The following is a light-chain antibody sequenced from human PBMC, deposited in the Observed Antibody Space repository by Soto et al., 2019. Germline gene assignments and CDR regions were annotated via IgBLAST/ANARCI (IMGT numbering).Light chain of an antibody. J-gene: IGKJ5*01. CDR1: RSVRSY. Sequence: EIVLTQSPATLSLSPGERATLSCRASRSVRSYLAWYQQKPGQAPRLLIYDASNRAAGIPARFSGSGSETDFTLTISNLEPEDLAVYYCQQRYAWPPITFGQGTRLEIK. CDR3: QQRYAWPPIT. CDR2: DAS. V-gene: IGKV3-11*01.